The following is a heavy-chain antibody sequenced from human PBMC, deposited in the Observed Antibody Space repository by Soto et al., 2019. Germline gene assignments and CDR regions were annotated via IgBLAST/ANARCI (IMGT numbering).Heavy chain of an antibody. CDR1: GGTFSSYA. CDR3: ARSGHDELLYEKPQFDY. Sequence: QVQLVQSGAEVKKPGSSVKVSCKASGGTFSSYAISWVRQAPGQGLEWMGGIIPIFGTANYAQKFQGRVTITADESTSTAYMELSRLRSEDTAVYYCARSGHDELLYEKPQFDYWGQGTLVTVSS. D-gene: IGHD2-2*02. V-gene: IGHV1-69*01. J-gene: IGHJ4*02. CDR2: IIPIFGTA.